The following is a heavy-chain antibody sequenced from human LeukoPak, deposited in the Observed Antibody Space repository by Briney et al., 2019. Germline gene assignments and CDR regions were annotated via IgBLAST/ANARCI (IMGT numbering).Heavy chain of an antibody. V-gene: IGHV4-34*01. CDR2: INHSGST. CDR3: ARSEGSYFDS. J-gene: IGHJ4*02. Sequence: PSETLSLTCAVYGGSFSGYYWSWIRQPPGKGLEWIGEINHSGSTNYNPSLKSRVTISVDTSKNQFSLKVSSVTAADTAVYYCARSEGSYFDSWGQGTLVTVSS. CDR1: GGSFSGYY.